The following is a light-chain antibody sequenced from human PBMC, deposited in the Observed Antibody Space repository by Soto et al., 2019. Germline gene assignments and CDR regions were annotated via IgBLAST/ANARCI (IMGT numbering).Light chain of an antibody. CDR1: QSLLHSNGYNY. CDR2: LGS. J-gene: IGKJ3*01. CDR3: MQALQTGVT. V-gene: IGKV2-28*01. Sequence: DIGMTQSTLSLPVTPGEPASISCRSSQSLLHSNGYNYLDWYLQKPGQSPQLLIYLGSNRASGGPDRFSGSGSGTDFTLTISRVEAEDVGVYYCMQALQTGVTVGPGTKVDIK.